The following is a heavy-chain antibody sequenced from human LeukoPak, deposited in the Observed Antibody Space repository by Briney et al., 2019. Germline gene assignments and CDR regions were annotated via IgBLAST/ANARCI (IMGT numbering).Heavy chain of an antibody. D-gene: IGHD4-17*01. CDR3: ARDVHGDYGSGWFDP. CDR1: GGTFNNSA. J-gene: IGHJ5*02. Sequence: SSVKVSCKTSGGTFNNSAMSWVRQAPGQGLEWLGGIMPLFGAADYAQKFQGRVTITKDESTRTVYLDLTSLTSDDTAVYYCARDVHGDYGSGWFDPWGQGTLVSVSS. V-gene: IGHV1-69*05. CDR2: IMPLFGAA.